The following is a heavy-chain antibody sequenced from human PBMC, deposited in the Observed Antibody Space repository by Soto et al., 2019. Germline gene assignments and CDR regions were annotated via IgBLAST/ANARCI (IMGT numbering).Heavy chain of an antibody. CDR3: AIVVVRGVIAHYYYMDV. V-gene: IGHV3-21*01. CDR1: GFTFSSYS. D-gene: IGHD3-10*01. CDR2: ISSSSSYI. J-gene: IGHJ6*03. Sequence: EVQLVESGGGLVKPGGSLRLSCAASGFTFSSYSMNWVRQAPGKGLEWVSSISSSSSYIYYADSVKGRFTISRDNAKNSLYLQMNSLRAEVTAVYYCAIVVVRGVIAHYYYMDVWGKGTTVTVSS.